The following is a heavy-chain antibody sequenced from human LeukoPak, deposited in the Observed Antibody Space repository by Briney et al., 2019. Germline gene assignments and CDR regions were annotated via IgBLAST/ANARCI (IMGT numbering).Heavy chain of an antibody. Sequence: ASVKVSCKASGYTFTDYAIHWVRQAPGQGLEWMGRIDPHSGGTNYAQKFQGRVTMTRDTSISTAYMELSRLRSDDTAMYYCARMSSGWAQHDFDYWGQGTLVTVSS. V-gene: IGHV1-2*06. CDR3: ARMSSGWAQHDFDY. D-gene: IGHD6-19*01. CDR2: IDPHSGGT. J-gene: IGHJ4*02. CDR1: GYTFTDYA.